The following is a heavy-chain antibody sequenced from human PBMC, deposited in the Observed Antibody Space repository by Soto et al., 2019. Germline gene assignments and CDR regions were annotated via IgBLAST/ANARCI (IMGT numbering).Heavy chain of an antibody. V-gene: IGHV3-49*03. CDR3: TSGYSYGYYGLDV. J-gene: IGHJ6*02. CDR1: GFTFGDYA. D-gene: IGHD5-18*01. CDR2: IRSKAYGGTT. Sequence: GGSLRLSCTASGFTFGDYAMSWFRQAPGKGLEWVGFIRSKAYGGTTEYAASVKGRFTISRDDSKSIAYLQMNSLKTEDTAVYYCTSGYSYGYYGLDVWGQGTTVTVSS.